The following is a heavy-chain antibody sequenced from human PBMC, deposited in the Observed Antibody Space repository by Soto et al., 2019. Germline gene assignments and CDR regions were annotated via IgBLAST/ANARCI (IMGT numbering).Heavy chain of an antibody. CDR3: ARASRYCSGGSCHYFDY. J-gene: IGHJ4*02. CDR2: IYYSGST. V-gene: IGHV4-39*01. D-gene: IGHD2-15*01. Sequence: SSETLSLTCTVSGGSISSSSYYWGWIRHPPGKGLEWIGSIYYSGSTYYNPSLKSRVTISVDTSKNQFSLKLSSVTAADTAVYYCARASRYCSGGSCHYFDYWGQGTLVTVS. CDR1: GGSISSSSYY.